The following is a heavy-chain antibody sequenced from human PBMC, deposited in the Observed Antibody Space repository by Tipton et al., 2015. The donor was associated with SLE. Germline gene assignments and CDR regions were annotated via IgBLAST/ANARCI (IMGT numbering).Heavy chain of an antibody. CDR3: ARSYSSGWFFDY. CDR2: IYHSGST. Sequence: TLSLTCTVSGYSISSGYYWGWIRQPPGKGLEWIGSIYHSGSTYYNPSLKSRVTIPVDTSKNQFSLKLSSVTAADTAVYYCARSYSSGWFFDYWGQGTLVTVSS. D-gene: IGHD6-19*01. J-gene: IGHJ4*02. V-gene: IGHV4-38-2*02. CDR1: GYSISSGYY.